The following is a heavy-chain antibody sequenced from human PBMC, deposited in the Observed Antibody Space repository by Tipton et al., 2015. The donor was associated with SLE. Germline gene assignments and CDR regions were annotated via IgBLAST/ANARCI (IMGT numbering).Heavy chain of an antibody. CDR3: ARYFYDSSGVCLFDF. D-gene: IGHD3-22*01. Sequence: LRLSCTVSSGSVSSGAYYWSWIRQHPGKGLEWIGYVFSSGATYYNPSLKGRLSLSLDTSQNQLSLKLSSVTSADTAVYYCARYFYDSSGVCLFDFWGQGTLVTVSS. V-gene: IGHV4-31*03. J-gene: IGHJ4*02. CDR1: SGSVSSGAYY. CDR2: VFSSGAT.